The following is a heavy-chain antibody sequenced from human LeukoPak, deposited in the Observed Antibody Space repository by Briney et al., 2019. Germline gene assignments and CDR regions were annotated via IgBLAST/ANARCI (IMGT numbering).Heavy chain of an antibody. CDR3: ARRGADSRYSVDP. CDR2: IYPGDSDT. Sequence: GESLKISCKGSGYNFGSYWIGWVRQRPGEGLEWMGIIYPGDSDTRYSPSFQGQVTISADKSINTAFLQWSSLKASDNDMYYCARRGADSRYSVDPWGPGTLVTVSS. V-gene: IGHV5-51*01. CDR1: GYNFGSYW. J-gene: IGHJ5*02. D-gene: IGHD3-9*01.